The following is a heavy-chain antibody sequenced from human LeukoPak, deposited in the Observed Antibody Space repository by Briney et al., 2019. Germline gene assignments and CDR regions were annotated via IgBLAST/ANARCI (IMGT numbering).Heavy chain of an antibody. J-gene: IGHJ4*02. V-gene: IGHV4-61*01. D-gene: IGHD6-13*01. CDR3: ARGTGPGTLDY. Sequence: SETLSLTCTVSGGSVSSGSYYWSWIRQSPGKGLEWIGYIYYSGSTSYNPSLKSRVTISADTSQNQFSLKLTSVTAADTAVYYCARGTGPGTLDYWGKGTVVTVS. CDR1: GGSVSSGSYY. CDR2: IYYSGST.